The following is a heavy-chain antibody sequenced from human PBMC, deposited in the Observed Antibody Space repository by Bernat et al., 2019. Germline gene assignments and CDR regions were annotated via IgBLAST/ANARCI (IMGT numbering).Heavy chain of an antibody. CDR1: GFTFSSYA. CDR2: ISYDGSNK. Sequence: QVQLVESGGGVVQPGRSLRLSCAASGFTFSSYAMHWVRQAPGKGLEWVAVISYDGSNKYYADSVKGRFTISRDNSKNTLYLQMDSLRGEDTAVYYCAKEVYDTLTGYYYIYYGMDVWGQGTTVTVSS. D-gene: IGHD3-9*01. V-gene: IGHV3-30-3*02. CDR3: AKEVYDTLTGYYYIYYGMDV. J-gene: IGHJ6*02.